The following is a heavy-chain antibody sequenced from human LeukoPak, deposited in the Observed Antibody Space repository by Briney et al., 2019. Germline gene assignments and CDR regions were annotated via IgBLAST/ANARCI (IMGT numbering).Heavy chain of an antibody. CDR3: AGLIRPGWFDP. Sequence: SETLSLTCAVYGGSFSGYYWSWIRQPPGKGLEWIANIYYSGSTHYNPSLKSRVTISVDTSKNQFSLKLSSVTAADTAVYYCAGLIRPGWFDPWGQGTLVTVSS. D-gene: IGHD1-14*01. J-gene: IGHJ5*02. CDR1: GGSFSGYY. V-gene: IGHV4-34*01. CDR2: IYYSGST.